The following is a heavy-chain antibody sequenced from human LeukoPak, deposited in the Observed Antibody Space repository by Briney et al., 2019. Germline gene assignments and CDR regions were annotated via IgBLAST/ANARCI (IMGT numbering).Heavy chain of an antibody. Sequence: GGSLRLSCAASGFTFSSYWMSWVRQAPGKGLEWVADIKQDGSKKYYVDSVKGRFTISRQNAKNSLFLQMNSLRAEDTAVYYCARHRSGGSQDDAFDIWGQGTMVTVSS. CDR1: GFTFSSYW. CDR2: IKQDGSKK. V-gene: IGHV3-7*01. J-gene: IGHJ3*02. CDR3: ARHRSGGSQDDAFDI. D-gene: IGHD2-15*01.